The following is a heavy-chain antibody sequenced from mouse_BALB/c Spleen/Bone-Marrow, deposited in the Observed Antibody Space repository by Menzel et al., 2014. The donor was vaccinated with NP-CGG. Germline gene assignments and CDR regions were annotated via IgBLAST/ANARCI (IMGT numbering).Heavy chain of an antibody. CDR1: GFTFTDYY. V-gene: IGHV7-3*02. D-gene: IGHD2-1*01. J-gene: IGHJ1*01. CDR2: IRNKAKGFTT. Sequence: EAKLMESGGGLVQPGGSLRLSCATSGFTFTDYYMSWVRQPPGKALEWLGFIRNKAKGFTTEYSASVKGRFTISGDNSQIILYLQMNTLGAEDGATYYFASDINYGSYWFFDDWGAGTAVTDSS. CDR3: ASDINYGSYWFFDD.